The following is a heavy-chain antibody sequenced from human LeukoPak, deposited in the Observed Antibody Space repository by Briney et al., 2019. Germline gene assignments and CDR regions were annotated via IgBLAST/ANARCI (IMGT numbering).Heavy chain of an antibody. Sequence: GGSLRLSCAASGFTFSSYWMSWVRQAPGKGLEWVANIKQDGSEKYYVDSVKGRFNISRDNAKNSLYLQMNSLRAEDTAVYYCARDSSSWYEGGPFDYWGQGTLVTVSS. D-gene: IGHD6-13*01. V-gene: IGHV3-7*01. J-gene: IGHJ4*02. CDR3: ARDSSSWYEGGPFDY. CDR2: IKQDGSEK. CDR1: GFTFSSYW.